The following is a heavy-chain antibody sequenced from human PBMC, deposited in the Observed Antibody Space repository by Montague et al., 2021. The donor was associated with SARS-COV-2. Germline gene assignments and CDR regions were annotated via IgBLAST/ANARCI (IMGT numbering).Heavy chain of an antibody. D-gene: IGHD3-10*01. J-gene: IGHJ4*02. Sequence: SETLSLTCSVSSGSIISSGYYWGWIRQPPGKELEWIGNIYYSGTTYYNPSLQSRGTISVDTSKNHLSLRLSSVTAADTAVYHCARGMIRGVTTPFDYWGQGSKVTVSS. CDR1: SGSIISSGYY. CDR3: ARGMIRGVTTPFDY. V-gene: IGHV4-39*02. CDR2: IYYSGTT.